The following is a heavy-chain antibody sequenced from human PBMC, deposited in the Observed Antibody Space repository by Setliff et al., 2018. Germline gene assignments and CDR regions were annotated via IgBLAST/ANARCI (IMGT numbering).Heavy chain of an antibody. J-gene: IGHJ4*02. CDR1: GDSMSFSY. Sequence: SQTLSLTCSVSGDSMSFSYWSWIRQPPGKGLEWIGYIYYSGSTDSHPSLKSRVSISIDTSKNQFSLNVRSVTAADTAIYYCAKGRGEMDSWGQGILVTVSS. D-gene: IGHD3-10*01. V-gene: IGHV4-59*01. CDR2: IYYSGST. CDR3: AKGRGEMDS.